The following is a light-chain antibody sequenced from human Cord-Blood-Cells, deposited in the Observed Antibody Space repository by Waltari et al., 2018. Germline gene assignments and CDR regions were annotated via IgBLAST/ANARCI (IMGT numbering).Light chain of an antibody. J-gene: IGKJ4*01. V-gene: IGKV1-39*01. CDR3: QQSYSTPRT. Sequence: DIQMTQSPSSLSASVGDRVTITCRASQSISSYLNWYQQKPGKAPKLLIYAASSLQSGVPSRFSGSGSGTDFTLTISSLQPEDVATYYFQQSYSTPRTFGGGTKVEIK. CDR1: QSISSY. CDR2: AAS.